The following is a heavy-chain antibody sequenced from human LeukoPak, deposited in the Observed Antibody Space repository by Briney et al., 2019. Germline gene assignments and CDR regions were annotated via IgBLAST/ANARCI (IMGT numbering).Heavy chain of an antibody. CDR1: GGSIGSYY. Sequence: SETLSLTCTVSGGSIGSYYWSWIRQPPGKGLEWIGYIYYSGSTNYDPSLKSRVTISVDTSKNQFSLKLSSVTAADTAVYYCARHSYDFWSGYPDYRGQGTLVTVSS. V-gene: IGHV4-59*08. D-gene: IGHD3-3*01. CDR2: IYYSGST. CDR3: ARHSYDFWSGYPDY. J-gene: IGHJ4*02.